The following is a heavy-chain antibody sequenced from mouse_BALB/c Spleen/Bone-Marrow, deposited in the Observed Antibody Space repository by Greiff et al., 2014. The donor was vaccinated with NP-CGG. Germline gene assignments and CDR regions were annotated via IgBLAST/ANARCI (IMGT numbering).Heavy chain of an antibody. D-gene: IGHD2-1*01. V-gene: IGHV14-3*02. CDR3: ARDGNFFFAY. Sequence: EVKLMESGAELVKPGASVKLSCTASGFNIKDTYMHWVKQRPEQGLEWIGRIDPANGNTKYDPKFQGKATITADTSSNTAYLQLSSLTSEDTAVCYCARDGNFFFAYWGQGTLVTVSA. J-gene: IGHJ3*01. CDR1: GFNIKDTY. CDR2: IDPANGNT.